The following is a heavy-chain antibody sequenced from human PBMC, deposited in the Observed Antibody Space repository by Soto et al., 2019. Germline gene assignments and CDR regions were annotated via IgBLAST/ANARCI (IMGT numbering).Heavy chain of an antibody. V-gene: IGHV1-18*01. Sequence: ASVKVSCKASGYTFTSYGIIWVRQAPGQGLEWMGWISANNGNTNYAQKPQGRVTMTTDTSTSTAYMELRSLRSDDTAVYYCATDQIRAPMVRGVIITALGYWGQGTLVTVSS. CDR1: GYTFTSYG. CDR2: ISANNGNT. J-gene: IGHJ4*02. CDR3: ATDQIRAPMVRGVIITALGY. D-gene: IGHD3-10*01.